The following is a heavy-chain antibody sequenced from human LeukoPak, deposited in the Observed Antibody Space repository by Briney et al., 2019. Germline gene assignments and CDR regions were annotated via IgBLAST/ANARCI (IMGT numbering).Heavy chain of an antibody. J-gene: IGHJ6*03. CDR3: AREGRGYSYGYSYYYYMDV. V-gene: IGHV1-69*06. CDR2: IIPIFGTA. D-gene: IGHD5-18*01. CDR1: GYTFTGYY. Sequence: SVKVSCKASGYTFTGYYMHWVRQAPGQGLEWMGGIIPIFGTANYAQKFQGRVTITADKSTSTAYMELSSLRSEDTAVYYCAREGRGYSYGYSYYYYMDVWGKGTTVTVSS.